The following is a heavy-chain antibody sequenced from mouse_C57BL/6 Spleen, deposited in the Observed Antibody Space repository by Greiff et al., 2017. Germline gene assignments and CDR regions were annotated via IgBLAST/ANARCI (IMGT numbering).Heavy chain of an antibody. CDR3: TRGGYYGRSAMDY. D-gene: IGHD1-1*01. CDR2: ISSGGDYI. CDR1: GFTFSSYA. Sequence: EVKLMESGEGLVKPGGSLKLSCAASGFTFSSYAMSWVRQTPEKRLEWVAYISSGGDYIYYADTVKGRFTISRDNARNTLYLQMSSLKSEDTAMYYCTRGGYYGRSAMDYWGQGTSVTVSS. V-gene: IGHV5-9-1*02. J-gene: IGHJ4*01.